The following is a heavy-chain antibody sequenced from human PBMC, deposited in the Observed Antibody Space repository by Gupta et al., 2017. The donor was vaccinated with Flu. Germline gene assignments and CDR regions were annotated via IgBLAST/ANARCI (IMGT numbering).Heavy chain of an antibody. CDR1: GFTCSSYA. V-gene: IGHV3-23*01. CDR3: AKDHDVVVPAGWFDP. CDR2: ISGSGGST. J-gene: IGHJ5*02. Sequence: EVQLLESGGGLVQPGGSLRLSCAASGFTCSSYAMSWVRQAPGKGLEWVAAISGSGGSTYYADSVKGRFTISRDNSKNTLYLQMNSLRAEDTAVYYCAKDHDVVVPAGWFDPWGQGTLVTVSS. D-gene: IGHD2-2*01.